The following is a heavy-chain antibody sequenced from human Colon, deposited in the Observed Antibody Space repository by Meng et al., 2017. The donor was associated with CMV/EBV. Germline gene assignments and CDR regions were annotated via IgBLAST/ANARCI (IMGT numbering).Heavy chain of an antibody. J-gene: IGHJ3*02. V-gene: IGHV3-73*01. CDR1: GYTFSDST. CDR2: ISRKTNNYAT. D-gene: IGHD6-6*01. Sequence: GGPLRLSCAASGYTFSDSTIHWVRQASGKGLEWLGRISRKTNNYATVYAASVKGRFTISRDDSKNTAFLQLNSLKTEDTALYYCRAYSSWLRVNVFDIWGQGTVVTVSS. CDR3: RAYSSWLRVNVFDI.